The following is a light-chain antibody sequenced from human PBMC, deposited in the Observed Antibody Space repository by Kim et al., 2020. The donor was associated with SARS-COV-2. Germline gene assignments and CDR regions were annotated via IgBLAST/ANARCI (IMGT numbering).Light chain of an antibody. V-gene: IGKV3-20*01. CDR3: QQYGSSPAT. J-gene: IGKJ1*01. CDR2: GAS. Sequence: SPGERANLSIRASQTVTSNYLAWYQQKPGQAPRLLIYGASSRATGISDRFSGSGSGTDFTLTISRLEPEDFAVYYCQQYGSSPATFGQGTKVDIK. CDR1: QTVTSNY.